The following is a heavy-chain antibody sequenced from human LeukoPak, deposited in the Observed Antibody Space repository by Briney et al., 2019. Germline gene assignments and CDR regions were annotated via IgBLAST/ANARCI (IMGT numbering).Heavy chain of an antibody. CDR2: IYYSGST. CDR3: ARGAAGTTDY. Sequence: SETLSLTCTVSGGSISSSSYYWGWIRQPPGKGLEWIGSIYYSGSTNYNPSLKSRVTISVDTSKNQFSLKLSSVTAADTAVYYCARGAAGTTDYWGQGTLVTVSS. J-gene: IGHJ4*02. D-gene: IGHD6-13*01. CDR1: GGSISSSSYY. V-gene: IGHV4-39*07.